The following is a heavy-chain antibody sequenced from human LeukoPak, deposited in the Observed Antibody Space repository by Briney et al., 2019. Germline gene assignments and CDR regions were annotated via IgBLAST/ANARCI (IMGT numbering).Heavy chain of an antibody. CDR2: INHSGST. D-gene: IGHD6-13*01. J-gene: IGHJ4*02. V-gene: IGHV4-34*01. CDR1: GGSFSGYY. Sequence: SETLSLTCAVYGGSFSGYYWSWIRQPPGKGLEWIGEINHSGSTNYNPSLKSRVTISVDTSKNQFSLKLSSVTAADTAVYYCAYVTRAGMVDYWGQGTLVTVSS. CDR3: AYVTRAGMVDY.